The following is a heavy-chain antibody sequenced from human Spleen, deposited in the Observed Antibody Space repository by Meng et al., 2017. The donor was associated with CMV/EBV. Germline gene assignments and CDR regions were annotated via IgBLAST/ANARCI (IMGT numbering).Heavy chain of an antibody. CDR3: ARQSSYSSSWYAQIGAFDI. Sequence: GSLRLSCTVSGGSISSYYWSWIRQPPGKGLEWIGYIYYSGSTNYNPSLKSRVTISVDTSKNQFSLKLSSVTAADTAMYYCARQSSYSSSWYAQIGAFDIWGQGTLVTVSS. D-gene: IGHD6-13*01. CDR2: IYYSGST. V-gene: IGHV4-59*01. J-gene: IGHJ4*02. CDR1: GGSISSYY.